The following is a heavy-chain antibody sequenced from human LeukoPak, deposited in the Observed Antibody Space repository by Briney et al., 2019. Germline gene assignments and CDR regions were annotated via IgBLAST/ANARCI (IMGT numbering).Heavy chain of an antibody. J-gene: IGHJ4*02. CDR1: GITLSNYG. V-gene: IGHV3-23*01. CDR2: ISDSGGRT. D-gene: IGHD3-22*01. Sequence: GGSLGLSCAVSGITLSNYGMSWVRQAPGKGLEWVAGISDSGGRTNYADSVRGRFTISRDNPKNTLYLQMNSLRAEDTAVYFCAKRGVVIRVILVGFHKEAYYFDSWGQGALVTVSS. CDR3: AKRGVVIRVILVGFHKEAYYFDS.